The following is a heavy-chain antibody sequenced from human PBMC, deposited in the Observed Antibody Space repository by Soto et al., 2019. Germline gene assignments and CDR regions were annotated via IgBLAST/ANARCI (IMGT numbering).Heavy chain of an antibody. CDR2: VHPSGST. Sequence: KPSGTLCLTCSVFSASFGDYNWHWVRQSLDKGLEWIGEVHPSGSTDYNPSLKSRLTLSLDTSKNKFSLKVASVTAADTAVYFCARGKPSGYRFGPRNFFYYGLDVWGPGTTVTVSS. CDR3: ARGKPSGYRFGPRNFFYYGLDV. D-gene: IGHD5-18*01. J-gene: IGHJ6*02. V-gene: IGHV4-34*01. CDR1: SASFGDYN.